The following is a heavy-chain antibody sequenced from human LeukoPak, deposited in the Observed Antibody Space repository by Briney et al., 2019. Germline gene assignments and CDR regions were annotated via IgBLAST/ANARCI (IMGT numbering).Heavy chain of an antibody. J-gene: IGHJ6*03. CDR1: GGSISSYY. CDR3: ARDYYGHYYMDV. D-gene: IGHD3-10*01. Sequence: SETLSLTCTVSGGSISSYYWSWIRQPPGKGLEWIGYMYYSGSSNYNPSLKSRVTISVDTSKNQFSLKLNSVTAADTAVYYCARDYYGHYYMDVWGKGTTVTISS. V-gene: IGHV4-59*01. CDR2: MYYSGSS.